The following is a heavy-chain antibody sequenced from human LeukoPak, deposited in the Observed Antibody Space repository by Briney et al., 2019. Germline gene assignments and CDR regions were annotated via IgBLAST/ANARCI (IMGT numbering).Heavy chain of an antibody. CDR3: ARGAAGTTPDYYYFGLDV. J-gene: IGHJ6*02. CDR2: IYPGDADT. CDR1: GYSFTDCW. Sequence: GESLQISCKGSGYSFTDCWIGCVRRLPGKDLQGMGIIYPGDADTRYSPSFQGQVTISADKSTNTAHLQWSSLKASDTAMYYCARGAAGTTPDYYYFGLDVWGQGTTVRVSS. V-gene: IGHV5-51*01. D-gene: IGHD1-7*01.